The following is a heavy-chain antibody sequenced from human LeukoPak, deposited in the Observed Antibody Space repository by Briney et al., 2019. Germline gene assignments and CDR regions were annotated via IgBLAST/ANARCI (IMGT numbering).Heavy chain of an antibody. CDR1: GGTFSSYA. Sequence: SVKVSCKASGGTFSSYAISWVRQAPGQGLEWMGGIIPIFGTANYAQKFQGRVTITADESTSTAYMELSSLRSEDTAVYYCARQSYYDFWSGYYTGGLNWFDPWGQGTLVTVSS. V-gene: IGHV1-69*13. CDR2: IIPIFGTA. CDR3: ARQSYYDFWSGYYTGGLNWFDP. D-gene: IGHD3-3*01. J-gene: IGHJ5*02.